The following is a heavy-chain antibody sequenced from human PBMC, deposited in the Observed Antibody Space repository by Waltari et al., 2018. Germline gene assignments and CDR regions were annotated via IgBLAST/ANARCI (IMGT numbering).Heavy chain of an antibody. CDR2: ISYSGAT. CDR1: GGSITRHRPY. CDR3: ATYIGASIGTAAFDV. J-gene: IGHJ3*01. Sequence: QLHLQESGPGLVKPSETLSLPCSVSGGSITRHRPYWGWIRQPPGKGPEWTGTISYSGATYNNPSLKSRVTISVDTSKNQYSLKLTSVTAADTAVYYCATYIGASIGTAAFDVWGQGTMVTVSS. D-gene: IGHD5-12*01. V-gene: IGHV4-39*01.